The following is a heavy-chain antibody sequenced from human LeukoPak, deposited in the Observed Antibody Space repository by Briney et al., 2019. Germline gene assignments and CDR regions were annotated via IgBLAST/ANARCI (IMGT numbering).Heavy chain of an antibody. J-gene: IGHJ4*02. Sequence: GGSLRLSCAASGLTFSKFAVHWVRQAPGKGLEWVAVISYDGASKYYGDSVKGRFTISRDNSIHTAYLQMNSLRPEDTAVYYCARAIDYYDSSGFYYFDYWGQGTLVTVSS. CDR2: ISYDGASK. V-gene: IGHV3-30-3*01. D-gene: IGHD3-22*01. CDR3: ARAIDYYDSSGFYYFDY. CDR1: GLTFSKFA.